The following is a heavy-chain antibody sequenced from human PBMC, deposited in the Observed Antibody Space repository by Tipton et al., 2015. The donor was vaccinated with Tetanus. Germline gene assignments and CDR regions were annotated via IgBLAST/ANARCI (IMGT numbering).Heavy chain of an antibody. CDR2: IYYSGST. Sequence: TLSLTCTVSGGSISSYYWSWIRQPPGKGLEWIGYIYYSGSTNYNPSLKSRVTISVDTSKNQFSLKLSSVTAADTAVYYCASRLGVVATDIGGFDYWGQGTLVTVSS. J-gene: IGHJ4*02. CDR3: ASRLGVVATDIGGFDY. V-gene: IGHV4-59*01. D-gene: IGHD5-12*01. CDR1: GGSISSYY.